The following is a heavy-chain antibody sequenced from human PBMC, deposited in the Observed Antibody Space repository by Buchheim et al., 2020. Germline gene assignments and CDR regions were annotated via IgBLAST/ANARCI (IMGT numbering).Heavy chain of an antibody. V-gene: IGHV3-48*03. CDR2: ISSSGSTI. CDR3: ARDRDSGYAYYYYGMDV. CDR1: GFTFSSYE. Sequence: EVQLVESGGGLVQPGGSLRLSCAASGFTFSSYEMNWVRQAPGKGLEWVSYISSSGSTIYYADSVKGRFTISRDNAKNSLYLQMNSLRAEDTAVYYCARDRDSGYAYYYYGMDVWGQGTT. D-gene: IGHD5-12*01. J-gene: IGHJ6*02.